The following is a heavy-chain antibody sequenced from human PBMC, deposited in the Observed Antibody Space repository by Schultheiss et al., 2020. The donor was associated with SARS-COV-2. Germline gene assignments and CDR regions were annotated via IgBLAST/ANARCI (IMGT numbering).Heavy chain of an antibody. Sequence: GGSLRLSCKGSGYIFNMFWIGWVRQMPGKGLEWMGSIYPGDSDTKYSPSFQGQVTISADKSISTAYLQWTSLKASDTARYYCARLRCCSYQLALEVWGQGTTVTVSS. J-gene: IGHJ6*02. CDR1: GYIFNMFW. CDR2: IYPGDSDT. D-gene: IGHD2-2*01. CDR3: ARLRCCSYQLALEV. V-gene: IGHV5-51*01.